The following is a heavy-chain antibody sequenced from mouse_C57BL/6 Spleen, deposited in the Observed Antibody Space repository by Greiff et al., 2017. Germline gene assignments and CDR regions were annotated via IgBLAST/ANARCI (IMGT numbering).Heavy chain of an antibody. J-gene: IGHJ1*03. Sequence: VKLMESGPELVKPGASVKISCKASGYAFSSSWMNWVKQRPGTGLEWIGRIYPGDGDTNYNGKFKGKATLTADKSSSTAYMQLSSLTSEDSAVYFCARYGSSYWYFDVWGTGTTVTVSS. CDR1: GYAFSSSW. D-gene: IGHD1-1*01. CDR3: ARYGSSYWYFDV. CDR2: IYPGDGDT. V-gene: IGHV1-82*01.